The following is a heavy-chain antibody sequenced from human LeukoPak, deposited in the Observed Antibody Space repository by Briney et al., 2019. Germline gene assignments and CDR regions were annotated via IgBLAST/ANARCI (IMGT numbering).Heavy chain of an antibody. D-gene: IGHD3-22*01. V-gene: IGHV3-74*01. CDR1: GFTFSTYW. CDR3: ARYYYDSSRGAY. CDR2: IKSNGSST. Sequence: GGSLRLSCAASGFTFSTYWMHWVRQAPGKGLVWVSRIKSNGSSTSYADSVKGRFTISRDNARNTLFLQMNSLRAEDTAVYYCARYYYDSSRGAYWGQGTLVTVSS. J-gene: IGHJ4*02.